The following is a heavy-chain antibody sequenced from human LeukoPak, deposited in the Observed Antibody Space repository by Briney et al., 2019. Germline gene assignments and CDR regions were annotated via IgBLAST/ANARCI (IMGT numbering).Heavy chain of an antibody. CDR3: ARETKEGYYDSSGYYPFSH. CDR2: IYYSGST. D-gene: IGHD3-22*01. Sequence: SETLSLTCTVSGGSISSYYWSWIRQPPGKGLEWIGYIYYSGSTNYNPSLKSRVTISVDTSKNQFSLRLSSVTAADTAVYYCARETKEGYYDSSGYYPFSHWGQGTLSPSPQ. CDR1: GGSISSYY. V-gene: IGHV4-59*01. J-gene: IGHJ4*02.